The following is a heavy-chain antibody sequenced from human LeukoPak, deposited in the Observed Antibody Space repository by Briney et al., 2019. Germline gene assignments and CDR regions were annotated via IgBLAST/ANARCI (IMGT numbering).Heavy chain of an antibody. J-gene: IGHJ5*02. CDR1: GGTFSSYA. Sequence: GSSVKVSCKASGGTFSSYAISWVRQAPGQGLEWMGGIIPIFGTANYAQKFQGRVTMTRDTSTSTVYMELSSLRSEDTAVYYCARDLRHSSSKWFDPWGQGTLVTVSS. CDR3: ARDLRHSSSKWFDP. V-gene: IGHV1-69*05. CDR2: IIPIFGTA. D-gene: IGHD6-6*01.